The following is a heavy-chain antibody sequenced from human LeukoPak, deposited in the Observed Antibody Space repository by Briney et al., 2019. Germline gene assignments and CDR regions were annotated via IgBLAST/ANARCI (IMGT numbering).Heavy chain of an antibody. CDR2: ISGSGGST. CDR1: GFTFSSYA. J-gene: IGHJ4*02. CDR3: AKVRSRGVVVTAFDY. Sequence: GGSLRLSCAASGFTFSSYAMSWVRQAPGKGLEWVSAISGSGGSTYYADSVQGRFTISRDNSKNTLYLQMNSLRAEDTAVYYCAKVRSRGVVVTAFDYWGQGTLVTVSS. V-gene: IGHV3-23*01. D-gene: IGHD2-21*02.